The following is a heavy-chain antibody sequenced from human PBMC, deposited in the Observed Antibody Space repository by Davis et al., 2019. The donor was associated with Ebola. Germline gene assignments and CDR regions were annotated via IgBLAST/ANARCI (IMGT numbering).Heavy chain of an antibody. D-gene: IGHD4-23*01. J-gene: IGHJ4*02. Sequence: GESLKISCAASGFTFSVYYMNWLRQAPGKGPEWVSSISSSASYKNYADSVKGRFTISRDDAKKSLYLQMDSLRAEDTAVYYCVQQLGDYGGNALRYWGQGTLVTVSS. CDR3: VQQLGDYGGNALRY. V-gene: IGHV3-11*06. CDR1: GFTFSVYY. CDR2: ISSSASYK.